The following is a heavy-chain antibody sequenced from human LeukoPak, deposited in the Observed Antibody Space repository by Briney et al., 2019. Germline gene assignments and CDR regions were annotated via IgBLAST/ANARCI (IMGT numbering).Heavy chain of an antibody. D-gene: IGHD4-23*01. J-gene: IGHJ5*02. V-gene: IGHV4-38-2*01. CDR2: IFQRGYS. CDR3: AGDKEASGNGRPNWFDP. Sequence: SETLSLTCAVSGYSISSGYYWGWIRQPPGKGLQWIGSIFQRGYSYYNPSLKSRVTISVDTSKNQFSLKLSSVTAADTAVYYCAGDKEASGNGRPNWFDPWGQGTLVTVSS. CDR1: GYSISSGYY.